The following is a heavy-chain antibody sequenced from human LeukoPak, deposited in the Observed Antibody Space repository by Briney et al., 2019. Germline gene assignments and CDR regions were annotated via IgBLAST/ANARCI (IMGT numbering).Heavy chain of an antibody. CDR3: ARRSADYYGMDV. V-gene: IGHV4-31*03. D-gene: IGHD2-15*01. CDR2: IHYTGSA. Sequence: PSETLSLTCTFSGDSISSGGYYWSWIRQLPGKGLEWIAYIHYTGSAYYNPSLESRVLISIDTSKNQFSLKLNSVTAADTAVYYCARRSADYYGMDVWGQGTTVTVSS. J-gene: IGHJ6*02. CDR1: GDSISSGGYY.